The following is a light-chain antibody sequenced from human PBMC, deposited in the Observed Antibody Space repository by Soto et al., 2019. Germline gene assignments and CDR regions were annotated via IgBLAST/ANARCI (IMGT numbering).Light chain of an antibody. J-gene: IGLJ1*01. CDR1: SSDVGGYNY. V-gene: IGLV2-14*01. CDR2: DVS. Sequence: QSVPAQPGSVSESTGQSITIPYTETSSDVGGYNYVSWYQQHPGKAPKLMIYDVSNRPSGVSNRFSGSKSGNTASLTISGLQAEDEADYYCSSYTSSSTLGVFGTGTKVTVL. CDR3: SSYTSSSTLGV.